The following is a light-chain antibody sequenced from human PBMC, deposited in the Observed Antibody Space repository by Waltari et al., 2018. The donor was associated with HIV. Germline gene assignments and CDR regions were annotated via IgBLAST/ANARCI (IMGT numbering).Light chain of an antibody. V-gene: IGKV3-20*01. Sequence: EIVLTQSPGTLSLSPGERATLSCRANQSIYGSYLAWYQQKPGQPPRFLIYGASSRAAGTPDRVSGSVSGTEFTLTISRLEPEDFAVYYCQRYSTSPPYTFGQGTKLENK. CDR1: QSIYGSY. CDR2: GAS. CDR3: QRYSTSPPYT. J-gene: IGKJ2*01.